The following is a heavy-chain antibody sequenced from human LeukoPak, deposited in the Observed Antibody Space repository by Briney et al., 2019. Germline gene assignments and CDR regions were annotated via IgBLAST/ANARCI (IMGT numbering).Heavy chain of an antibody. CDR3: ATGHKWLQDDFGS. CDR2: IIPIFGTT. J-gene: IGHJ4*02. Sequence: SVNVSCKTSGGTFSDYSISWVRQAPGHGLEWMGGIIPIFGTTNYAQKFQGRVTITADKSTSTAYMELSSLRSEDTAVYYCATGHKWLQDDFGSWGQGTLVTVSS. D-gene: IGHD5-24*01. CDR1: GGTFSDYS. V-gene: IGHV1-69*06.